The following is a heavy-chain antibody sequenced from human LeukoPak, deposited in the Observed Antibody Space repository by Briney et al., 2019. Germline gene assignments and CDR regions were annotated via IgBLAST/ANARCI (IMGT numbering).Heavy chain of an antibody. D-gene: IGHD3-16*02. V-gene: IGHV4-59*12. Sequence: SETLSLTCTVSGGSISSYYWIWIQQPPGKGLEWIGYIYYSGSTNYNPSLKSRVTISVDTSKNQSSLKLSSVTAADTAVYYCASQYDYVWGSYRYTDAFDIWGQGTMVTASS. CDR1: GGSISSYY. CDR2: IYYSGST. J-gene: IGHJ3*02. CDR3: ASQYDYVWGSYRYTDAFDI.